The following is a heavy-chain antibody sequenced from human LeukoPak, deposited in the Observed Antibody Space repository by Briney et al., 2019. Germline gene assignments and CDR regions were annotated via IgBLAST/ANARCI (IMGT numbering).Heavy chain of an antibody. D-gene: IGHD3-9*01. CDR3: ARGLRYFDWLLDTNNYYYYMDV. V-gene: IGHV1-69*01. CDR1: GGTFSSYA. Sequence: GSSVKVSCKASGGTFSSYAISWVRQAPGQGLEWMGGIIPIFGTANYAQKFQGRVTITADESTSTAYMELSSLRSEDTAVYYCARGLRYFDWLLDTNNYYYYMDVWGKGTTVTISS. J-gene: IGHJ6*03. CDR2: IIPIFGTA.